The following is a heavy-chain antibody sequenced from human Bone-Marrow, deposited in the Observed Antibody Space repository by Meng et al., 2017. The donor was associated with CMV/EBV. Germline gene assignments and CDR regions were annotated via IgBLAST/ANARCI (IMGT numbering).Heavy chain of an antibody. CDR1: GFTFSSYA. V-gene: IGHV3-21*01. D-gene: IGHD3-3*01. CDR2: ISSSSSYI. J-gene: IGHJ6*02. Sequence: LSLTCAASGFTFSSYAMSWVRQAPGKGLEWVSSISSSSSYIYYADSVKGRFTISRDNAKNSLYLQMNSLRAEDTAVYYCAREVNYDFWSGFPMDVWDQGTTVTVSS. CDR3: AREVNYDFWSGFPMDV.